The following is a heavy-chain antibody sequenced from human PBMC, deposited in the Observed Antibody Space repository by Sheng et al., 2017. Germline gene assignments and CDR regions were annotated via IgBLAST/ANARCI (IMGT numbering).Heavy chain of an antibody. J-gene: IGHJ4*02. Sequence: QVQLVESGGGVVQPGRSLRLSCAASGFTFSSYGMHWVRQAPGKGLEWVAVIWYDGSNKYYADSVKGRFTISRDNSKNTLYLQMNSLRAEDTAVYYCARDLDIVATNTIDYWGQGTLVTVSS. CDR1: GFTFSSYG. CDR3: ARDLDIVATNTIDY. V-gene: IGHV3-33*01. CDR2: IWYDGSNK. D-gene: IGHD5-12*01.